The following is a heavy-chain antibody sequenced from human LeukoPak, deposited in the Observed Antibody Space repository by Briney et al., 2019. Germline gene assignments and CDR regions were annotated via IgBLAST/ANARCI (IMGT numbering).Heavy chain of an antibody. Sequence: SESLSLTCAVYGGSFSGHHWSWVRQPPGTGLEWIGEINHSGSTNYNPSLKSRVTISLDTSKNQFSLKLSSVTAADTAVYYCARRGGATTVLTYYYYYYMDVWGQGTTVTVSS. V-gene: IGHV4-34*01. CDR1: GGSFSGHH. J-gene: IGHJ6*03. D-gene: IGHD4-11*01. CDR3: ARRGGATTVLTYYYYYYMDV. CDR2: INHSGST.